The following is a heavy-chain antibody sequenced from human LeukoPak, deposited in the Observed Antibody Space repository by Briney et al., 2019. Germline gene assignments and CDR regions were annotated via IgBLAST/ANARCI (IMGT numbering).Heavy chain of an antibody. CDR1: GGSISSYY. Sequence: PSETLSLTCTVSGGSISSYYWSWLRQPPGKGLEWIGYIYYSGSTNYNPSLKSRVTISVDTSKNQFSLKLSSVTAADTAVYYCARTPWTIAVADHDAFDIWGQGTMVTVSS. CDR3: ARTPWTIAVADHDAFDI. J-gene: IGHJ3*02. CDR2: IYYSGST. V-gene: IGHV4-59*01. D-gene: IGHD6-19*01.